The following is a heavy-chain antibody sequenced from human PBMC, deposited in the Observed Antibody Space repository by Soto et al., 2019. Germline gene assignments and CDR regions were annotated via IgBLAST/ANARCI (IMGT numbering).Heavy chain of an antibody. CDR1: GGTFSSYA. V-gene: IGHV1-69*06. CDR2: IIPIFGTA. D-gene: IGHD3-22*01. CDR3: ARGHYDSSGYYSDYFDY. Sequence: ASVKVSCKASGGTFSSYAISWVRQAPGQGLEWMGGIIPIFGTANYAQKFQGRVTITADKSTSTAYMELSSLRSEDTAVYYCARGHYDSSGYYSDYFDYWGQGTLVTAPQ. J-gene: IGHJ4*02.